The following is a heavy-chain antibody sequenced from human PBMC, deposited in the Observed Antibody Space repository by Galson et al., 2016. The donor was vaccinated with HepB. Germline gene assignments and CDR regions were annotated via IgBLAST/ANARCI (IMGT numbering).Heavy chain of an antibody. V-gene: IGHV3-21*01. Sequence: SLRLSCAASGFTFSGYSMNWVRQAPGKGLEWVSSISSSSRYIYYADSVKGRFTISRDSAKNSLYLQMNSLRAEDTAVYYCAREGYCSSPTCYPLDYWGQGTLVTVSS. CDR1: GFTFSGYS. CDR2: ISSSSRYI. D-gene: IGHD2-2*01. CDR3: AREGYCSSPTCYPLDY. J-gene: IGHJ4*02.